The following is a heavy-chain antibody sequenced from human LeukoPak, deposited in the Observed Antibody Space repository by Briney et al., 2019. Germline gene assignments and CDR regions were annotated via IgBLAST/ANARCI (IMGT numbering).Heavy chain of an antibody. CDR1: GGTFSSYA. V-gene: IGHV1-69*13. J-gene: IGHJ5*02. D-gene: IGHD3-3*01. CDR2: IIPIFGTA. CDR3: AVTIFGVVRWFDP. Sequence: GASVKVSCKASGGTFSSYAIRWVRQAPGQGREWMGGIIPIFGTANYAQKFRGRVTITVDETTSTAYMELSSLRSEDTAVYYCAVTIFGVVRWFDPWGHGTVVTVPS.